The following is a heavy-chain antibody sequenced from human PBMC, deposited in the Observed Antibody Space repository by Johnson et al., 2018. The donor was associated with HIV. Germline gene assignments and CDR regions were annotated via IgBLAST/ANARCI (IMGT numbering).Heavy chain of an antibody. Sequence: VQLVESGGGLVQPGRSLRLSCAASGFTFDDYAMHWVRQAPGKGLAWVSGISWNSCSIGYADSVKGRFPISRDNAKNSLYLQMNSLRAEDTALYYCATGGSSWFPDAFDSWGQGTMVTVSS. CDR3: ATGGSSWFPDAFDS. V-gene: IGHV3-9*01. J-gene: IGHJ3*02. CDR2: ISWNSCSI. D-gene: IGHD6-13*01. CDR1: GFTFDDYA.